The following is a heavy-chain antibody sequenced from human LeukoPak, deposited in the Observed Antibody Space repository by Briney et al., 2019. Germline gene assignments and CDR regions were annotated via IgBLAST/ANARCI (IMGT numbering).Heavy chain of an antibody. J-gene: IGHJ4*02. D-gene: IGHD6-19*01. CDR3: GRGIAVAGRDFDY. CDR1: GGSISSYY. CDR2: IYYSGST. Sequence: SETLSLTRTVSGGSISSYYWSWIRQPPGKGLEWIGYIYYSGSTNYNPSLKSRVTISVDTSKNQFSLKLSSVTAADTAVYYCGRGIAVAGRDFDYWGQGTLVTVSS. V-gene: IGHV4-59*01.